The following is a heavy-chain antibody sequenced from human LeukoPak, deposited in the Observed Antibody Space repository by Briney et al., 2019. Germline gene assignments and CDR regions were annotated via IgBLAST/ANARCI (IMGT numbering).Heavy chain of an antibody. CDR2: ISGSGGTT. CDR1: GLTFRTYA. D-gene: IGHD3-10*01. V-gene: IGHV3-23*01. Sequence: GGSLRLSCAVSGLTFRTYAMSWVRQAPGKGLEWVSAISGSGGTTYYADSVKGRFTISRDNSKNTLYLQMNSLRAEDTAVYYCAKLSTFGDLSRVRFDPWGQGTLVTVSS. J-gene: IGHJ5*02. CDR3: AKLSTFGDLSRVRFDP.